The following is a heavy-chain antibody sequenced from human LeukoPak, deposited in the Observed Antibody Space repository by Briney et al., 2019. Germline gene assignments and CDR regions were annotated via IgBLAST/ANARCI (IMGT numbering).Heavy chain of an antibody. V-gene: IGHV3-23*01. J-gene: IGHJ4*02. Sequence: RGSLRLSCAASGFTFSSYAMSWVRQAPGKGLEWVSAISGSGGSTYYADSVKGRFTISRDNSKNTLYLQMNSLRAEDTAVYYCAKEAYRYDYVWGSYRPIDYWGQGTLVTVSS. CDR1: GFTFSSYA. D-gene: IGHD3-16*02. CDR2: ISGSGGST. CDR3: AKEAYRYDYVWGSYRPIDY.